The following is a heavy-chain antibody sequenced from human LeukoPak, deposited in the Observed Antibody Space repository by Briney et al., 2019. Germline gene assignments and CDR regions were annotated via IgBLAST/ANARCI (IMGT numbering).Heavy chain of an antibody. CDR1: GDSIIYYY. V-gene: IGHV4-59*01. Sequence: PSETLSLTCTVSGDSIIYYYWSWIRQPPGKGLEWIGYIYYSGSTKYNPSLKSRVTITVDTSKNQFSLKLTSVTAADTAVYYCARCSTSCYSRDYWGQGILVTVSS. J-gene: IGHJ4*02. D-gene: IGHD2-2*02. CDR2: IYYSGST. CDR3: ARCSTSCYSRDY.